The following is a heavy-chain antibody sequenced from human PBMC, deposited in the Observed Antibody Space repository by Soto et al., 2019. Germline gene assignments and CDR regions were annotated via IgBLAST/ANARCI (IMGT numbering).Heavy chain of an antibody. J-gene: IGHJ5*02. V-gene: IGHV4-39*01. Sequence: SETLSLTCTVSGGSISSSSYYWGWIRQPPGKGLEWIGSIYYSGSTYYNPSLKSRVTISVDTSKNQFSLKLSSVTAADTAVYYCARLSLTMVLGYCSGGSCYTGDVWFDPWGQGTLVTVSS. CDR1: GGSISSSSYY. CDR3: ARLSLTMVLGYCSGGSCYTGDVWFDP. CDR2: IYYSGST. D-gene: IGHD2-15*01.